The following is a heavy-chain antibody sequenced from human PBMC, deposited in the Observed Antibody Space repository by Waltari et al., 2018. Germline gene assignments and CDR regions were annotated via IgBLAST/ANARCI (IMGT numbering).Heavy chain of an antibody. V-gene: IGHV4-34*01. D-gene: IGHD2-15*01. CDR1: GGSFSGYY. Sequence: QVQLQQWGAGLLKPSETLSLTCAVYGGSFSGYYWSWIRQPPGTGLEWLGEINHSGSTNYNPSLKSRVTISVDTSKNQFSLKLSSVTAADTAVYYCARDIVVVVAATPSGFYYYYYGMDVWGQGTTVTVSS. J-gene: IGHJ6*02. CDR2: INHSGST. CDR3: ARDIVVVVAATPSGFYYYYYGMDV.